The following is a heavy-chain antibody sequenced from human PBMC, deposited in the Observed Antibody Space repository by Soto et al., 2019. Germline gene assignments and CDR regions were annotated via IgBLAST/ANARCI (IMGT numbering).Heavy chain of an antibody. CDR2: ISDGGDLI. V-gene: IGHV3-23*01. CDR1: GFPFSNHD. J-gene: IGHJ4*02. Sequence: GGSLRLSCAASGFPFSNHDMSWIRQPPGKGLEWVSGISDGGDLIYNPDSVKGRFSMSRDNSENMLYLQMTNLRAEDAAVYFCSKRQGTGLAAKNFDFWGQGTLVTVSS. D-gene: IGHD2-15*01. CDR3: SKRQGTGLAAKNFDF.